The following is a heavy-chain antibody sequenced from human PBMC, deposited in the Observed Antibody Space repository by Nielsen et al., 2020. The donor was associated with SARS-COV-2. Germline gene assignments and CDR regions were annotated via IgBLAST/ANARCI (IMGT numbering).Heavy chain of an antibody. J-gene: IGHJ4*02. CDR1: GFTFSSYG. CDR3: ARENLNFWNQPAPFEY. Sequence: GGSLRLSCAASGFTFSSYGMHWVRQAPGKGLEWVAVIWYDGSNKYYADSVKGRFTISRDNSKNTLYLQMNSLRAEDTAVYYCARENLNFWNQPAPFEYWGQGTLVTVSS. D-gene: IGHD1-1*01. CDR2: IWYDGSNK. V-gene: IGHV3-33*01.